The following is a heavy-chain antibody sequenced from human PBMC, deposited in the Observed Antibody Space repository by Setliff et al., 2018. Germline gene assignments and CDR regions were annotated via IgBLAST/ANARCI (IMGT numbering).Heavy chain of an antibody. J-gene: IGHJ4*02. CDR2: ISGSGSSI. Sequence: GGSLRLSCAASGFTFISYEMNWVRQAPGKGLEWVSYISGSGSSIFYADSVKGRFTISRDNAKNSLYLQMNSLRAEDTAVYYCARDGGEYWGQGTLVTVSS. CDR1: GFTFISYE. V-gene: IGHV3-48*03. CDR3: ARDGGEY. D-gene: IGHD3-16*01.